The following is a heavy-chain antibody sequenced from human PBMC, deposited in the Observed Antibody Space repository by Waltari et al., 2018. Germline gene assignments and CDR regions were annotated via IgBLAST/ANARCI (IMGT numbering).Heavy chain of an antibody. CDR2: IYHCRST. CDR3: ARSPRGLRS. J-gene: IGHJ5*02. CDR1: GGSLSSRNW. V-gene: IGHV4-4*02. Sequence: QVQLQESGPGLVKPSGTLSLTCAVSGGSLSSRNWWSWVRQPPGKGLEWIGEIYHCRSTNYHPSLKSRVTISVDNSKNQFSLNLSSVTAADTAVYYCARSPRGLRSWGQGTLVTVSS. D-gene: IGHD3-16*01.